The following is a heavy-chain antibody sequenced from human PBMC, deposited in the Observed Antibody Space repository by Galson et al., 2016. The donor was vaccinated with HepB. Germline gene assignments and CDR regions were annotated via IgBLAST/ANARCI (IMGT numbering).Heavy chain of an antibody. V-gene: IGHV5-51*01. CDR2: IYPGDFDT. CDR1: GYTFTSHW. D-gene: IGHD5-18*01. J-gene: IGHJ4*02. Sequence: QSGAEVKKPGESLKISCKGSGYTFTSHWIGWVRQMPGKGLEVMGFIYPGDFDTRYSPSFQGQVTISADKSTTNGYLQWSSLKASDTAIYYCARLDHRGYKKAYLDYWGQGTLVTVSS. CDR3: ARLDHRGYKKAYLDY.